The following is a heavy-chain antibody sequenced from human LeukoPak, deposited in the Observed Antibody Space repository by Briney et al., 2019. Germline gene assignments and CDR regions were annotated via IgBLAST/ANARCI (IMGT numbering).Heavy chain of an antibody. J-gene: IGHJ5*02. CDR1: GGSFSGYY. D-gene: IGHD3-3*01. V-gene: IGHV4-34*01. Sequence: NASETLSLTCAVYGGSFSGYYWSWIRQPPGKGLEWIGEINHSGSTNYNPSLKSRVTISVDTSKNQFSLKLSSVTAADAAVYYCARVVFGVVITSNWFDPWGQGTLVTVSS. CDR2: INHSGST. CDR3: ARVVFGVVITSNWFDP.